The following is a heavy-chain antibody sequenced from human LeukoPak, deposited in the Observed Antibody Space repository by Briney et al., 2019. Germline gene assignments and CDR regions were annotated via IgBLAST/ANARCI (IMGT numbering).Heavy chain of an antibody. V-gene: IGHV3-21*04. CDR2: ISSSSSYI. Sequence: GGSLRLSCAASGFTFSSYSMNWVRQAPGKGLEWVSSISSSSSYIYYADSVKGRFTISRDNSKNTLYLQMNSLRAEDTAVYYCARNYYDSSGYHRTLDYWGQGTLVTVSS. D-gene: IGHD3-22*01. J-gene: IGHJ4*02. CDR3: ARNYYDSSGYHRTLDY. CDR1: GFTFSSYS.